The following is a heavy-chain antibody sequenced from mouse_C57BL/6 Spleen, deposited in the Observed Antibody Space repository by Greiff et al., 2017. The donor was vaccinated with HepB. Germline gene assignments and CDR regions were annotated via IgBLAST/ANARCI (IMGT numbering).Heavy chain of an antibody. CDR2: IYPGDGDT. Sequence: VQLQQSGPELVKPGASVKISCKASGYAFSSSWMNWVKQRPGKGLEWIGRIYPGDGDTNYNGKFKGKATLTADKSSSTVYMQLSSLTSEDSAVYFCASTAQATAWLAYWGQGTLVTVSA. D-gene: IGHD3-2*02. J-gene: IGHJ3*01. CDR1: GYAFSSSW. CDR3: ASTAQATAWLAY. V-gene: IGHV1-82*01.